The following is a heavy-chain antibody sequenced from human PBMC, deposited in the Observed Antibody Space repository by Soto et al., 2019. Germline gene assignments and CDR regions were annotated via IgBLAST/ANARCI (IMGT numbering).Heavy chain of an antibody. J-gene: IGHJ5*02. V-gene: IGHV1-3*01. Sequence: GASVKVSCKASGYTFTSYAMHWVRQAPGQRLEWMGWINAGNGNTKYSQKFQGRVTITADESTTTAFMELSSLRSEDTAVYYCAISAWNYGGPLNWLDPWGQGTLVTVSS. CDR1: GYTFTSYA. CDR2: INAGNGNT. D-gene: IGHD1-7*01. CDR3: AISAWNYGGPLNWLDP.